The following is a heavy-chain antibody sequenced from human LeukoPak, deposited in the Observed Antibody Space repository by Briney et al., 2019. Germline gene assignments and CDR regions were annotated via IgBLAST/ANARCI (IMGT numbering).Heavy chain of an antibody. V-gene: IGHV1-18*01. J-gene: IGHJ4*02. Sequence: GASVKVSCKASGYTFTSYGISWVRQAPGQGLEWMGWIGAYNGNTNYAQKLQGRVTMTTDTSTSTAYMELRSLRSDDTAVYYCARVGKRTAAGLHFDYWGQGTRVTVSS. CDR3: ARVGKRTAAGLHFDY. D-gene: IGHD6-13*01. CDR2: IGAYNGNT. CDR1: GYTFTSYG.